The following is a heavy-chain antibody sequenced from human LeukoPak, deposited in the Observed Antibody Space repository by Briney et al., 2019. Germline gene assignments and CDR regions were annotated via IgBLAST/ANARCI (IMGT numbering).Heavy chain of an antibody. Sequence: GGSLRLSCAASGFTFSSYSMNWVRQAPGKGLEWVSSISSSSSYIYYADSVKGRFTISRDNAKNSLYLQMNSLRAEDTAVYYCARGGPTYYYDSSGYVDYWGQGTLVTVSS. CDR3: ARGGPTYYYDSSGYVDY. J-gene: IGHJ4*02. V-gene: IGHV3-21*01. CDR2: ISSSSSYI. D-gene: IGHD3-22*01. CDR1: GFTFSSYS.